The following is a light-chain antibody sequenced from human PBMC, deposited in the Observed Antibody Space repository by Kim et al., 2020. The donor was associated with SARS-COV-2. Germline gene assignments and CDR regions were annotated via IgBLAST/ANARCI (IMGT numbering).Light chain of an antibody. CDR1: SSTIESHY. CDR2: RNN. Sequence: GQRVSISCSGSSSTIESHYVYWSQQLPGTTPKRLSYRNNQRPSGVPDRFSASKSGTAASLAISGLRSEDEAVYYCATWHDSLSAWVFGGGTKLTVL. J-gene: IGLJ3*02. V-gene: IGLV1-47*01. CDR3: ATWHDSLSAWV.